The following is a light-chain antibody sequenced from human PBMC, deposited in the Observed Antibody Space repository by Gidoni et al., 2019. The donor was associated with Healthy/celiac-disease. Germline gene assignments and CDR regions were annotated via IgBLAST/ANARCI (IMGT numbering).Light chain of an antibody. CDR2: AAS. CDR1: QSISGY. Sequence: DVQMTQSPSSLSASVGDSVTITCWASQSISGYLNWYQQKPGRAPKLLIYAASTLQGGVPSRFSSSGSGTDFALTISSLQPDDLATYCCQLAYSIPTFGPGTKVYIK. V-gene: IGKV1-39*01. CDR3: QLAYSIPT. J-gene: IGKJ3*01.